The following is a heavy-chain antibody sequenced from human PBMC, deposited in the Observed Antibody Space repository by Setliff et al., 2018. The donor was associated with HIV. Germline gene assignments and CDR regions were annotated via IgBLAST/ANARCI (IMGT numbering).Heavy chain of an antibody. J-gene: IGHJ4*02. Sequence: SETLSLTCTVSGGSVSSDSYHWTWIRQPPGKGLEWIGHIHYSGHTKSNPSLTSRLIMSIDTSNNQISLRLSSVTAADTAMYYCVRDDYGYNGKGFDYWGPGTLVTVSS. CDR1: GGSVSSDSYH. V-gene: IGHV4-61*01. D-gene: IGHD4-17*01. CDR3: VRDDYGYNGKGFDY. CDR2: IHYSGHT.